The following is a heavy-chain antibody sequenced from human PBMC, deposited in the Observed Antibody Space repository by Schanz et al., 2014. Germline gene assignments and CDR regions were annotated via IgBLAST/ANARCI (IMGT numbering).Heavy chain of an antibody. D-gene: IGHD4-17*01. V-gene: IGHV3-74*02. CDR3: ARKMKLGVYGGKGHDSLDI. J-gene: IGHJ3*02. CDR2: INSVGSNT. CDR1: GFAFSSYG. Sequence: VRLVESGGGVVQPGRSLRLSCLASGFAFSSYGMNWLRQAPGKGLEWVARINSVGSNTDYADSVTGRFTISRDNAKNTLYLQMNTLRAEDTAVYYCARKMKLGVYGGKGHDSLDIWGQGTMVTVSS.